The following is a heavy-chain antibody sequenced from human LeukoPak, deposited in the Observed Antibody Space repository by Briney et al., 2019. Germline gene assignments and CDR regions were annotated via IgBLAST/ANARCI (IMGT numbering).Heavy chain of an antibody. Sequence: ASVKVSCKASGYTFTSYYMHWVRQAPGQGLEWMGIINPSGGSTSYAQKFQGRVTMARDMSTSTVYMELSSLRSEDTAVYYCARDNSVEDTAWWFDPWGQGTLVTVSS. CDR3: ARDNSVEDTAWWFDP. CDR2: INPSGGST. J-gene: IGHJ5*02. D-gene: IGHD4-23*01. V-gene: IGHV1-46*01. CDR1: GYTFTSYY.